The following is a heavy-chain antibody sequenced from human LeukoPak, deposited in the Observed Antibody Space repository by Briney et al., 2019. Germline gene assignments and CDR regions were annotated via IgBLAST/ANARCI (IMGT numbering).Heavy chain of an antibody. J-gene: IGHJ4*02. V-gene: IGHV3-23*01. D-gene: IGHD2-21*02. CDR1: GFTFSNYA. CDR2: ISASGGST. CDR3: AKALENCGGDCAQYYFDY. Sequence: GGSLLLSCAASGFTFSNYAMSWVRQAPGKGLDWVSGISASGGSTYYADSVRGRFTISRDNSKNTLFLQMSRLRAEDTAVYYCAKALENCGGDCAQYYFDYWGQGTLVTVSS.